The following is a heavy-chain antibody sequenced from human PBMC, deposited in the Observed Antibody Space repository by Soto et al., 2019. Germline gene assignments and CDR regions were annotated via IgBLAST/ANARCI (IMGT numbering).Heavy chain of an antibody. CDR1: GFSLSTSGVG. CDR3: AHRREFRGYYDILTGYSYFDY. V-gene: IGHV2-5*02. Sequence: QITLKESGPTLVKPTQTLTLTCTFSGFSLSTSGVGVGWIRQPPGKALEWLALIYWDDDKRYSPSLKSRLTNTKDTSKNQVVLTMTNMDPVDTATYYCAHRREFRGYYDILTGYSYFDYWGQGTLVTVSS. J-gene: IGHJ4*02. D-gene: IGHD3-9*01. CDR2: IYWDDDK.